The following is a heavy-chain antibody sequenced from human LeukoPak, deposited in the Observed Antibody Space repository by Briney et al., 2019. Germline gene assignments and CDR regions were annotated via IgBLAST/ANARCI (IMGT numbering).Heavy chain of an antibody. Sequence: ASVKVSCKASGYTFTSYYMHWVRQAPGQGLKWMGIINPSGGSTSYAQKFQGRVTMTRDTSTSTVYMELSSLRSEDTAVYYCARDLRYRSGWSASGMDVWGKGTTVAIHS. D-gene: IGHD6-19*01. CDR3: ARDLRYRSGWSASGMDV. J-gene: IGHJ6*04. CDR2: INPSGGST. V-gene: IGHV1-46*01. CDR1: GYTFTSYY.